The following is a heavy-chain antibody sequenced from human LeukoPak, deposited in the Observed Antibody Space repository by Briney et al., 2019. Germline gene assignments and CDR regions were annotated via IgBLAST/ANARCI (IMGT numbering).Heavy chain of an antibody. CDR1: GFGFSNYW. CDR2: IKEDGSVI. J-gene: IGHJ4*02. D-gene: IGHD3-10*01. Sequence: GGSLRLSCLGSGFGFSNYWMTWLRQAPGEGLEWVANIKEDGSVIYYADSVKGRFTISRDNAKNSVYLQLNSLRVEDTALYYCATGRWFGEFAGSAFEDWGQGTLVTVSS. CDR3: ATGRWFGEFAGSAFED. V-gene: IGHV3-7*01.